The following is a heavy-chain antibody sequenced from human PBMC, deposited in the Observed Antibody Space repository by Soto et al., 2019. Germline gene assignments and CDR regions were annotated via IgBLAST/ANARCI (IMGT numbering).Heavy chain of an antibody. V-gene: IGHV5-10-1*01. Sequence: SLKISCKGSGYSFTSYWISWVRQMPGKGLEWMGRIDPSDSYTNYSPSFQGHVTISADKSISTAYLQWSSLKASDTAMYYCARRRGYSGYEPYYYYGMDVWGQGTTVTVSS. D-gene: IGHD5-12*01. CDR3: ARRRGYSGYEPYYYYGMDV. CDR1: GYSFTSYW. CDR2: IDPSDSYT. J-gene: IGHJ6*02.